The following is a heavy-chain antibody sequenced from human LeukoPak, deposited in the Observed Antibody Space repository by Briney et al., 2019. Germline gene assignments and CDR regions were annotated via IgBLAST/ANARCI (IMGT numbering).Heavy chain of an antibody. J-gene: IGHJ5*02. Sequence: ASVKVSCKASGYTFTAYYMHWVRQAPGQGLEWMGWIDSNTGDTKYAQKFQGRLTITRDTSTGTAYMELRSLISGDTAVYYCASEGFCAGGTFHFQRVAPWGPGTLLNGSS. V-gene: IGHV1-2*02. CDR3: ASEGFCAGGTFHFQRVAP. CDR1: GYTFTAYY. CDR2: IDSNTGDT. D-gene: IGHD2-8*02.